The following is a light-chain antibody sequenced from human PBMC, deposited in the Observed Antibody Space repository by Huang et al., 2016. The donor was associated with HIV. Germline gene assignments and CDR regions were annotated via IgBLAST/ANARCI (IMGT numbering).Light chain of an antibody. J-gene: IGKJ5*01. V-gene: IGKV2-28*01. CDR3: MQALQTPIT. Sequence: DIVMTQSPLSLPVTPGEPASISCRSSQSLLHTNGSSYLDWYLQKPGQSPQLRIYLGSNRASGGPDRVSGSGSGTDFTLKISRVEAEDVGVYYCMQALQTPITFGQGTRLEIK. CDR1: QSLLHTNGSSY. CDR2: LGS.